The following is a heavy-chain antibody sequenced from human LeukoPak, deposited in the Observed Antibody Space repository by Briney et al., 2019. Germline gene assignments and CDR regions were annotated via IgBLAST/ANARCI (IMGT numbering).Heavy chain of an antibody. Sequence: SQTLSLTCAVSGGSISSGGYSWSWIRQPPGKGLEWIGYIYYSGSTNYNPSLKSRVTISVDTSKNQFSLKLSSVTAADTAVYYCARTLGGYSGYDFDYWGQGTLVTVSS. J-gene: IGHJ4*02. V-gene: IGHV4-61*08. CDR3: ARTLGGYSGYDFDY. CDR1: GGSISSGGYS. D-gene: IGHD5-12*01. CDR2: IYYSGST.